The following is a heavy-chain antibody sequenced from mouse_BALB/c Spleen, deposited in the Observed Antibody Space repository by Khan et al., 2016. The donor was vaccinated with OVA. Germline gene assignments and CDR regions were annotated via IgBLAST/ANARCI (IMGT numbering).Heavy chain of an antibody. V-gene: IGHV3-8*02. CDR1: VDSITSGY. J-gene: IGHJ3*01. D-gene: IGHD2-12*01. Sequence: EVQLQESGPSLVKPSQTLSLTCSVTVDSITSGYWNWIRKFPGNKLEYMGYIIYTGYTYYNPSLKSRISITRHTSKNQYYLQLSSVTDEDTATYXCARSTYRYAFVYWGQGTLVTVSA. CDR3: ARSTYRYAFVY. CDR2: IIYTGYT.